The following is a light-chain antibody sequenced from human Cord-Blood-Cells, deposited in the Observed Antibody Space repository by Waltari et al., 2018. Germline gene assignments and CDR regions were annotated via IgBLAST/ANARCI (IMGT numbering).Light chain of an antibody. CDR2: DAS. Sequence: EIVLTQSPATLSLSPGERATLSCRASQSVSSHLAWYQQKPGQAPRLLIYDASNRATGIPARFSGSWSGTDFTLTISSLEPEDFAVYYCQQRSNWPWTFGQGTKVEIK. V-gene: IGKV3-11*01. CDR3: QQRSNWPWT. J-gene: IGKJ1*01. CDR1: QSVSSH.